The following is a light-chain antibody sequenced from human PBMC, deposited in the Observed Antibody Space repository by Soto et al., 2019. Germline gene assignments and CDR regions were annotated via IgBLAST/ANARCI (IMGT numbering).Light chain of an antibody. CDR1: QSVSSRY. CDR3: QRYASPRT. V-gene: IGKV3-20*01. CDR2: AAS. Sequence: EIVLTQSPVTLSLSPGERATLSCRASQSVSSRYFAWYQQKPGQAPRLLIYAASSRATGIPDRFSGSGSGTDFSLTISRLEAEYFALYYCQRYASPRTFGAGTKVE. J-gene: IGKJ1*01.